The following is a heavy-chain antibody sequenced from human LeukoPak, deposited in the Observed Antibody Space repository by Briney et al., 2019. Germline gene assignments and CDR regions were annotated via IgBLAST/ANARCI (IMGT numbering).Heavy chain of an antibody. J-gene: IGHJ3*02. CDR1: GGTFSSYA. V-gene: IGHV1-69*01. Sequence: GSSVKVSCKASGGTFSSYAISWVRQAPGQGLEWMGGIIPIFGTANYAQKFQGRVTITADESTSTAYMELSSLGSEDSAVYYCAAELYGVYTDCCTFHIWGQGTTVTVSS. CDR3: AAELYGVYTDCCTFHI. D-gene: IGHD4-17*01. CDR2: IIPIFGTA.